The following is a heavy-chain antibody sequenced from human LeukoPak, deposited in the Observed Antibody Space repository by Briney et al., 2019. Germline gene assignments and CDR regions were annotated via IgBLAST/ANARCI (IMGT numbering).Heavy chain of an antibody. CDR2: ISGSGGST. CDR3: AKSLVNYDILTGFDY. CDR1: GFTFSSYA. J-gene: IGHJ4*02. D-gene: IGHD3-9*01. V-gene: IGHV3-23*01. Sequence: TGGSLRLSCAASGFTFSSYAMSWVRQAPGKGLEWVSTISGSGGSTYYADSVKGRFTISRDNSKNTLYLQMNSLRAEDTAVYYCAKSLVNYDILTGFDYWGQGTLVTVSS.